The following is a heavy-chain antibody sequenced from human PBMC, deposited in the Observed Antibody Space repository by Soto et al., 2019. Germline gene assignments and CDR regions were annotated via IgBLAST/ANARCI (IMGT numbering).Heavy chain of an antibody. J-gene: IGHJ4*02. CDR1: GFTFSNYP. Sequence: EVQVSESGGGLVQPEGSLRLSCATSGFTFSNYPMNWVRQAPGKGLEWVSGISAGGDRTYYADSVKGRFTIFRDNSKNSVSLRMNSLRVEDTAVYYCARRVWGQGTLVTVSS. CDR2: ISAGGDRT. CDR3: ARRV. V-gene: IGHV3-23*01.